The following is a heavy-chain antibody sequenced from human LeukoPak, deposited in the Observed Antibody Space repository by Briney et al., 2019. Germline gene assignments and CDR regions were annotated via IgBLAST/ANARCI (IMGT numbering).Heavy chain of an antibody. V-gene: IGHV3-23*01. D-gene: IGHD6-19*01. CDR3: AITGGGWYLSDFDY. CDR2: ISGSGGST. J-gene: IGHJ4*02. Sequence: GGSLRLSCAASGFTFSSYAMSWVRQAPGKGLEWVSAISGSGGSTYYADSVKGRFTISRDNSKNTLYLQMNSLRAGDTAVYYCAITGGGWYLSDFDYWGQGTLVTVSS. CDR1: GFTFSSYA.